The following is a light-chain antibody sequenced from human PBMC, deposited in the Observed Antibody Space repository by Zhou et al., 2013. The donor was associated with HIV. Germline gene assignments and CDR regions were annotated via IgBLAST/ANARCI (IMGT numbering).Light chain of an antibody. Sequence: DIQMTQSPSSLSASVGDKVTITCRASQSISSSLNWYQQKPGKAPKLLIYAASSLQSGVPSRFSGSGSGTDYTLTVSSLQPEDFATYYCQQYYDTPWTFGHGT. V-gene: IGKV1-39*01. J-gene: IGKJ1*01. CDR2: AAS. CDR1: QSISSS. CDR3: QQYYDTPWT.